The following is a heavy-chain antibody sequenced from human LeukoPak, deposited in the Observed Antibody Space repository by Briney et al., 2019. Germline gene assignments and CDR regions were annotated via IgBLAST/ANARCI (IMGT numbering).Heavy chain of an antibody. J-gene: IGHJ4*02. Sequence: GASVKVSCKASGYTFTSYDINWVRQATGQGLEWMGWMNPNSGNTGYAQKFQGRVTMTRNTSISTAYMELSSLRSEDTAVYYCARVRGVYSGSYYEAYYFDYWGQGTLVTVSS. CDR3: ARVRGVYSGSYYEAYYFDY. CDR2: MNPNSGNT. CDR1: GYTFTSYD. D-gene: IGHD1-26*01. V-gene: IGHV1-8*01.